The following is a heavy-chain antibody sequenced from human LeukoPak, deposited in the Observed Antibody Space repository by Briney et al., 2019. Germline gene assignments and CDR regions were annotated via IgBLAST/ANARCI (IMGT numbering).Heavy chain of an antibody. CDR3: ARLYGSGSYYTLSLLSYAFDI. D-gene: IGHD3-10*01. J-gene: IGHJ3*02. Sequence: SETLSLTCTVSGVSISSYYWSWIRQPPGKGLEWIGEIYHSGSTNYNPSLKSRVTISVDKSKNQFSLKLSSVTAADTAVYYCARLYGSGSYYTLSLLSYAFDIWGQGTMVTVSS. V-gene: IGHV4-59*12. CDR1: GVSISSYY. CDR2: IYHSGST.